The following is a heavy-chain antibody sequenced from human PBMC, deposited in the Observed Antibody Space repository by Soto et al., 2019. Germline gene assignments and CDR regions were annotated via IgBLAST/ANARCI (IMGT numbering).Heavy chain of an antibody. Sequence: EVPLEESGGALVQPGRSLRLSCAASGFTFDDYAMYWVRQVLGKGLEWVSSISWNSGNIGYADSVKGRFTTSRDNAENSLYLQMSSLRPEDTALYYCVRSKGGYSYGTPFDYWGQGTLVTVSS. CDR1: GFTFDDYA. D-gene: IGHD5-18*01. CDR2: ISWNSGNI. V-gene: IGHV3-9*01. CDR3: VRSKGGYSYGTPFDY. J-gene: IGHJ4*02.